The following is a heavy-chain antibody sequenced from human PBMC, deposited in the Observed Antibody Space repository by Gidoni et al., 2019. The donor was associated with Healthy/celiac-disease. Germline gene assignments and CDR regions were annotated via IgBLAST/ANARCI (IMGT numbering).Heavy chain of an antibody. V-gene: IGHV4-34*01. J-gene: IGHJ5*02. Sequence: QVQLQQWGAGLFKPSETLSLTCAVYGGSFSGYYWSWIRQPPGKGLEWIGEINHSGSTNYNPSLKSRVTISVDTSKNQFSLKLSSVTAADTAVYYCARVRAARQNWFDPWGQGTLVTVSS. CDR1: GGSFSGYY. CDR3: ARVRAARQNWFDP. CDR2: INHSGST. D-gene: IGHD6-6*01.